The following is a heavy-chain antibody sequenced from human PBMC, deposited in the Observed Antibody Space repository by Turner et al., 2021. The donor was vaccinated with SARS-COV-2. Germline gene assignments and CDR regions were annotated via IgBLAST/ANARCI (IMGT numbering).Heavy chain of an antibody. D-gene: IGHD1-1*01. J-gene: IGHJ2*01. V-gene: IGHV4-34*01. CDR3: ARGIWSLWYFDL. CDR2: INHGGST. CDR1: GGSFSGYY. Sequence: QVQLQPWGAGLLKPSETLSPTCAVYGGSFSGYYCSWIRQPPGKGLEWIGEINHGGSTNYNPSIKSRVTISVDTSKNQFSLKLSSVTAADTAVYYCARGIWSLWYFDLWGRGTLVTVSS.